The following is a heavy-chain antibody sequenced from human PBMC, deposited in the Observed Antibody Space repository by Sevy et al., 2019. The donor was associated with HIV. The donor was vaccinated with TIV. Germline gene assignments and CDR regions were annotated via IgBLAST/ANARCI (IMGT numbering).Heavy chain of an antibody. Sequence: ASVKVSCKAYGYSFAAYYMHWVRQAPGQGLEWMGRINPNSGGTNYAQTFQGRVTMTRDTSISTAYMELGRLRSDDTAVYYCTRRAGEYCSGGGCYSPWGQGTLVTVSS. CDR2: INPNSGGT. CDR3: TRRAGEYCSGGGCYSP. CDR1: GYSFAAYY. J-gene: IGHJ5*02. V-gene: IGHV1-2*06. D-gene: IGHD2-15*01.